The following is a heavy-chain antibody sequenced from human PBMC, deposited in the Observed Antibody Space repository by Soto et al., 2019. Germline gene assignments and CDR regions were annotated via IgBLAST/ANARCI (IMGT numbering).Heavy chain of an antibody. CDR3: STYDYIRRNYRYRWAF. V-gene: IGHV3-15*01. D-gene: IGHD3-16*02. J-gene: IGHJ4*02. CDR1: GITFSNSW. CDR2: ILSVSDGDRT. Sequence: EVQLVESGGGFVKPGGSLRLSCAASGITFSNSWMSWVRQPPGEGLEWVARILSVSDGDRTDYAAPVKGRFTISRDDSENTLYLEMNSLRIEDTGVYYCSTYDYIRRNYRYRWAFWGQGTRVTVSS.